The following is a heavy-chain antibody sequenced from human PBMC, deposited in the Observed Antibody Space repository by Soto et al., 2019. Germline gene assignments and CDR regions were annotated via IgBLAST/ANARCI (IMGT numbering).Heavy chain of an antibody. J-gene: IGHJ4*02. D-gene: IGHD2-15*01. CDR2: INSDGSST. CDR1: GFTISSYW. V-gene: IGHV3-74*01. Sequence: EVQLVESGGALVQRGGSLRLSCAASGFTISSYWMHWVRQAPGKGLVWVSRINSDGSSTSYADSVKGRFTISRDNAKNTLYLQMNSLRAEDTAVYYCARTSVVVAAATRGDYYGQGTLVTVSS. CDR3: ARTSVVVAAATRGDY.